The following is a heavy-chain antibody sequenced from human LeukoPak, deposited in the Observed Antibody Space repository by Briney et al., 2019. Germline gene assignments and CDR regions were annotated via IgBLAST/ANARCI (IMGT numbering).Heavy chain of an antibody. CDR2: ISRSGTII. CDR1: GFTFSGYE. D-gene: IGHD4-17*01. V-gene: IGHV3-48*03. J-gene: IGHJ4*02. CDR3: ARIMITVTTSDY. Sequence: GGSLRLSCAASGFTFSGYEMNWVRQAPGKGLEWVSYISRSGTIISYADSVKGRFTISRDNAKNSLYPQMNSLRAEDTAVYYCARIMITVTTSDYWGQGTLVTVSS.